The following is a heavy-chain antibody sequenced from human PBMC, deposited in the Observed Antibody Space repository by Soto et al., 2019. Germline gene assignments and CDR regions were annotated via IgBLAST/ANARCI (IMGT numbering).Heavy chain of an antibody. J-gene: IGHJ4*02. CDR2: INPDGSAT. D-gene: IGHD5-18*01. V-gene: IGHV3-74*01. CDR1: GLPFSSYG. Sequence: GGPRRPSWAASGLPFSSYGMHGVRLSPGKGLVWVSRINPDGSATNYADSVNGRFTISRDNAKNTLYLQMNSLRAEDTAVFYCGRGGSDSPMAPGYWGQGTLVTVSS. CDR3: GRGGSDSPMAPGY.